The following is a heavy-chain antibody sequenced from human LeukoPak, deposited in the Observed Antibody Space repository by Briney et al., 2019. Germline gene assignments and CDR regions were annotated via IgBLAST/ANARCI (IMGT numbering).Heavy chain of an antibody. D-gene: IGHD6-13*01. V-gene: IGHV5-51*04. CDR1: GYSLTSYF. J-gene: IGHJ5*02. CDR2: IYPGDSTP. CDR3: ERRIAAADHWLDP. Sequence: GQPLKPSCKLSGYSLTSYFTAWLRQMPGKGLNWMAIIYPGDSTPRYNPTSHGQVTISADKPISTPYLAWSSMKGSDTAMYYCERRIAAADHWLDPWGKGTLVTVSS.